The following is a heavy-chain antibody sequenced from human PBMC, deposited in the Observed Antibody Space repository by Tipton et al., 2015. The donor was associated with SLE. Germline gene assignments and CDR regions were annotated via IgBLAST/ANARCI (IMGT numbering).Heavy chain of an antibody. CDR1: GGSFSGYY. J-gene: IGHJ3*02. CDR2: INHSGNT. D-gene: IGHD5-12*01. CDR3: ARAYSGYPGNDAFDI. V-gene: IGHV4-34*01. Sequence: LRLSCAVYGGSFSGYYWSWIRQPPGKGLEWIGEINHSGNTNYSPSLKSRVTISVDTSKNQFSLKLSSVTAADTAVYYCARAYSGYPGNDAFDIWGQGTMVTVSS.